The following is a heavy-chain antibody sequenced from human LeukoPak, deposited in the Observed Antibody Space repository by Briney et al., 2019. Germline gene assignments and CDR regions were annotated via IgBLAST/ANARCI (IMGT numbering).Heavy chain of an antibody. CDR2: IKRDGNEK. J-gene: IGHJ4*02. V-gene: IGHV3-7*01. CDR1: GFTFSSYC. Sequence: PGGSLRLSCAVSGFTFSSYCMSWVRQAPGKGLEWVANIKRDGNEKYYVYSVKGRFTISRDNAKNSLFLQMNSLRAEDTAVYYCARDIKSSCLYDRFDYSGQGTLVSDSS. D-gene: IGHD6-19*01. CDR3: ARDIKSSCLYDRFDY.